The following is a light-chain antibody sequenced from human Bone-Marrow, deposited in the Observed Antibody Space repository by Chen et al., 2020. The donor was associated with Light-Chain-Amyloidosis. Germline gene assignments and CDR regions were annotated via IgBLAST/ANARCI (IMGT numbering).Light chain of an antibody. CDR3: QSADSSGTYEVI. Sequence: SYELTQPPSVSVSPAQTARLTCSGDDLPTKYAYWYQQNPGQAPVLVIHSDTERPSGISERFSGSSSGTTATLTISGVQAEDEADYHCQSADSSGTYEVIFGGGTKLTVL. CDR1: DLPTKY. J-gene: IGLJ2*01. V-gene: IGLV3-25*03. CDR2: SDT.